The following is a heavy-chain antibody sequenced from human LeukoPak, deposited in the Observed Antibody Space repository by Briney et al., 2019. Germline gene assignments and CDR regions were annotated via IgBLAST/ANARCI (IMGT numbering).Heavy chain of an antibody. D-gene: IGHD3-9*01. J-gene: IGHJ5*02. CDR3: ARYFYDILTGYWVGNWFDP. CDR2: IYYSGST. CDR1: GGSISSSSYY. Sequence: PSETLSLTCTVSGGSISSSSYYWGWIRQPPVKGLEWIGSIYYSGSTYYNPSLKSRVTISVDASKNQFSLKLSSVTAADTAVYYRARYFYDILTGYWVGNWFDPWGQGTLVTVSS. V-gene: IGHV4-39*01.